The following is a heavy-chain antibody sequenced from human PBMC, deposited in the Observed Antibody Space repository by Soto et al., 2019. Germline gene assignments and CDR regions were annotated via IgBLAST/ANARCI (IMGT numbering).Heavy chain of an antibody. D-gene: IGHD5-12*01. CDR1: GYTFTSYG. V-gene: IGHV1-18*01. CDR3: AGDSGGYDNFDF. CDR2: ISAYNGNT. Sequence: ASVKVSCKASGYTFTSYGISWVRQAPGQGLEWMGWISAYNGNTNYAQKLQGKVTMTTDTSTSTAYIELRSLRSYDTAVYFCAGDSGGYDNFDFWGQGTLVTGSS. J-gene: IGHJ4*02.